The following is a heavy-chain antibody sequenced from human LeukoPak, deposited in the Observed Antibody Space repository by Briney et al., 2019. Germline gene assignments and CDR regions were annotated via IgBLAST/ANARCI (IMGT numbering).Heavy chain of an antibody. Sequence: ASVKVTCKACGYTFTGYYMHWVRQAPGQGLEWMGWINPNSGGTNYAQKFQGRVTMTRDTSISTAYMGLSRLRSDDTAVYYCARVPREGVVIPYGMDVWGQGTTVTVSS. V-gene: IGHV1-2*02. CDR3: ARVPREGVVIPYGMDV. CDR1: GYTFTGYY. CDR2: INPNSGGT. J-gene: IGHJ6*02. D-gene: IGHD3-22*01.